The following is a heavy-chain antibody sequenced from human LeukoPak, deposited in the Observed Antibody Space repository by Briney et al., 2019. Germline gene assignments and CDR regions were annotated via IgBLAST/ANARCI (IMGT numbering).Heavy chain of an antibody. V-gene: IGHV4-31*03. CDR1: GGSISSGGYY. CDR3: ARAGSGSYYNAFDI. D-gene: IGHD3-10*01. CDR2: IYYSGST. Sequence: PSETLSLTCTVSGGSISSGGYYWSWIRQHPGKGLEWIGYIYYSGSTYYDPSLKSRVTISVDTSKNQFSLKLSSVTAADTAVYYCARAGSGSYYNAFDIWGQGTMVTVSS. J-gene: IGHJ3*02.